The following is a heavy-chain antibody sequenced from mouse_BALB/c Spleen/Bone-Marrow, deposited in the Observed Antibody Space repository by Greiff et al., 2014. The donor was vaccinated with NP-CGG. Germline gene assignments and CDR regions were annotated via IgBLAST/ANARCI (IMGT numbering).Heavy chain of an antibody. V-gene: IGHV14-3*02. D-gene: IGHD1-1*01. CDR1: GFNIKNTY. J-gene: IGHJ3*01. CDR2: IDPANVNT. Sequence: EVQLQQSGAELVKPGASVKLSCTASGFNIKNTYIHWVKQRPEQGLEWIGRIDPANVNTKYDSKFQGKATITADTSSNTAYLQLSSLTSEDTAVYYCATYYYGSSLFAYWGQGTLVTVSA. CDR3: ATYYYGSSLFAY.